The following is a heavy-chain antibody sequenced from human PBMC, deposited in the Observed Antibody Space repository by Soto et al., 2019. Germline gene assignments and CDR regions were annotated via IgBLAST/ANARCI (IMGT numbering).Heavy chain of an antibody. J-gene: IGHJ5*02. V-gene: IGHV1-46*01. CDR1: GYTFTSYY. CDR3: ARERSAAGTGWFDP. Sequence: EASVKVSCKASGYTFTSYYMHWVRQAPGQGLEWMGIINPSGGSTSYAQKFQGRVTMTRNTSISTAYMELSSLRSEDTAVYYCARERSAAGTGWFDPWGQGTLVTVSS. CDR2: INPSGGST. D-gene: IGHD6-13*01.